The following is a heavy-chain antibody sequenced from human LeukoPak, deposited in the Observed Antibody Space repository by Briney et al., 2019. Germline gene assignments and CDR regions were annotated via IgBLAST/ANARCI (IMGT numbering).Heavy chain of an antibody. CDR2: IYYGGST. Sequence: SETLSLTCAVSGASISSASDYWGWIRQPPGKGLEWLGSIYYGGSTYDNPSLRSRVTISVDTSKNQFSLKLSSVTAADTAVYYCASRETSVAYWGQGTLVTVSS. CDR3: ASRETSVAY. V-gene: IGHV4-39*01. CDR1: GASISSASDY. J-gene: IGHJ4*02.